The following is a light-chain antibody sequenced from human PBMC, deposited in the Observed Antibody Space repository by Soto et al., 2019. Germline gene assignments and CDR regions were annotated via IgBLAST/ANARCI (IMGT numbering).Light chain of an antibody. CDR1: SSNIGNNY. CDR3: GTWDDSLGAVV. CDR2: DNN. Sequence: QSVLTQPPSVSAAPGQKVTISCSGSSSNIGNNYVSWYQQLPGTAPKLLIYDNNKRPSGIPDRFSGSKSGTSATLGITGLQTGDEADYYCGTWDDSLGAVVFGEGTNSPS. V-gene: IGLV1-51*01. J-gene: IGLJ2*01.